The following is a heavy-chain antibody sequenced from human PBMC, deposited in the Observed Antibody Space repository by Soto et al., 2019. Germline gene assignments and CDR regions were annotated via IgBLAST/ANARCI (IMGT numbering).Heavy chain of an antibody. J-gene: IGHJ4*02. CDR3: AREGAVAGSQDF. Sequence: GGSLRLSCAASGFIFSDYGIHWVRQAPGKGLEWVALIWYDGSKKYYADSVKGRFTVSRDNINSTLYLEMNSLRVEDSAVYYCAREGAVAGSQDFWGQGTLVTVS. D-gene: IGHD6-19*01. V-gene: IGHV3-33*01. CDR1: GFIFSDYG. CDR2: IWYDGSKK.